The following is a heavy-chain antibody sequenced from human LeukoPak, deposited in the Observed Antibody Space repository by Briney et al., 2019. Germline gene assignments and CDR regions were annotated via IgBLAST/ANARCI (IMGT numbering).Heavy chain of an antibody. CDR2: IYSGGST. J-gene: IGHJ3*02. V-gene: IGHV3-53*01. CDR3: AREGKDYDFWSGYLSDAFDI. CDR1: GFTVSSNY. D-gene: IGHD3-3*01. Sequence: AGGSLRLSCAASGFTVSSNYMSWVRQAPGKGLEWVSVIYSGGSTYYADSVKGRFTISRDNAKNSLYLQMNSLRAEDTAVYYCAREGKDYDFWSGYLSDAFDIWGQGTMVTVSS.